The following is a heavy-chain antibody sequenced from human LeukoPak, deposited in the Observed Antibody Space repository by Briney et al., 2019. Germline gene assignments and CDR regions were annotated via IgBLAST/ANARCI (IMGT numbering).Heavy chain of an antibody. CDR2: MYYSGST. Sequence: SETLSLTCTVSGGSISTYYWSWIRQPPGKGLEWIGSMYYSGSTNYKPSLKSRVTISVDTSKNQFSLKLSSVTAADTAVYYCARHAYYYDRSGSYEAFDIWGQGTMVTVSS. CDR3: ARHAYYYDRSGSYEAFDI. CDR1: GGSISTYY. D-gene: IGHD3-22*01. J-gene: IGHJ3*02. V-gene: IGHV4-59*08.